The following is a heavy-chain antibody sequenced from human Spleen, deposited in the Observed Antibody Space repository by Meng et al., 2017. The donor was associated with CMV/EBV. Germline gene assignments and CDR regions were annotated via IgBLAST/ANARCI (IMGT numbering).Heavy chain of an antibody. Sequence: YNLADYYMRWVRQAPGQGLEWMGWINPNSGGTNYAQKFQGRVTMTRDTSISTAFMELSRLRSDDTAFYYCAREVHCSSTSCYRFDYWGQGTLVTVSS. D-gene: IGHD2-2*02. CDR2: INPNSGGT. CDR3: AREVHCSSTSCYRFDY. J-gene: IGHJ4*02. CDR1: YNLADYY. V-gene: IGHV1-2*02.